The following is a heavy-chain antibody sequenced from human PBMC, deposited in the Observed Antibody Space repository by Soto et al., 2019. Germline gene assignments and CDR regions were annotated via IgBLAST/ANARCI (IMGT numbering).Heavy chain of an antibody. V-gene: IGHV1-3*01. CDR3: ARVWSGGSCYFDY. J-gene: IGHJ4*02. D-gene: IGHD2-15*01. Sequence: ASVKVSCKASGYTFTSYAMHWVRQAPGQRLEWMGWINAGNGNTKYSQKFQGRVTITRDTSASTAYMELSSLRSEDTAVDDGARVWSGGSCYFDYWGQGTLVTVSS. CDR1: GYTFTSYA. CDR2: INAGNGNT.